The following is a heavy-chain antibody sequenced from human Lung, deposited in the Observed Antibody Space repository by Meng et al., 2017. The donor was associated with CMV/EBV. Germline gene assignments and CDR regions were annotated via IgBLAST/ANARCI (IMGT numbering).Heavy chain of an antibody. D-gene: IGHD6-13*01. Sequence: GGSLRLXCAASGFTFSSYWMHWVRQAPGKGLVWVSRINSDGSSTSYADSVKGRFTISRDNAKNTLYLQMNSLRAEDTAVYYCAREIAAAGSGFYYYGMDVWGQGTTVTVSS. V-gene: IGHV3-74*01. CDR3: AREIAAAGSGFYYYGMDV. CDR2: INSDGSST. J-gene: IGHJ6*02. CDR1: GFTFSSYW.